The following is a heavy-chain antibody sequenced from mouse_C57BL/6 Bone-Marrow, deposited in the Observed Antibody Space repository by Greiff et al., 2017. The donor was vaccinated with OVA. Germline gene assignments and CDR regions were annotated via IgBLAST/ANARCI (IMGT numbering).Heavy chain of an antibody. CDR3: ASREALTRDD. CDR1: GYTFTSYW. V-gene: IGHV1-55*01. CDR2: IYPGSGST. Sequence: VQLQQSGAELVKPGASVKMSCKASGYTFTSYWITWVKQRPGQGLEWIGDIYPGSGSTNYNEKFKSKATLTVDTSSSTAYMQLSSLTSEDAAVYDCASREALTRDDWGQGTTLTVSS. J-gene: IGHJ2*01. D-gene: IGHD1-3*01.